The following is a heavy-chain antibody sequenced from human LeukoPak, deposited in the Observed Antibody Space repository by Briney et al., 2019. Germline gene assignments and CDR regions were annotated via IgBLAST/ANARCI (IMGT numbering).Heavy chain of an antibody. D-gene: IGHD3-16*01. CDR3: ARALSLSYGMDV. J-gene: IGHJ6*02. CDR1: GYTFTSYG. CDR2: INPNSGGT. V-gene: IGHV1-2*02. Sequence: GASVKVSCKASGYTFTSYGINWVRQAPGQGLEWMGWINPNSGGTNYAQKFQGRVTMTRDTSISTAYMELSRLRSDDTAVYYCARALSLSYGMDVWGQGTTVTVSS.